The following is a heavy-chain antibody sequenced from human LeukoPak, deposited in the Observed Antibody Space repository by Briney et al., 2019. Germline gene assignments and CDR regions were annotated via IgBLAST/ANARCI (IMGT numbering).Heavy chain of an antibody. CDR2: TNPSGGST. J-gene: IGHJ5*02. CDR1: GYTFTSYY. V-gene: IGHV1-46*01. CDR3: ARDGDILTGYYRNWFDP. Sequence: ASVKVSCKASGYTFTSYYMHWVRQAPGQGLEWMGITNPSGGSTSYAQKFQGRVTMTRDTSTSTVYMELSSLRSEDTAVYYCARDGDILTGYYRNWFDPWGQGTLVTVSS. D-gene: IGHD3-9*01.